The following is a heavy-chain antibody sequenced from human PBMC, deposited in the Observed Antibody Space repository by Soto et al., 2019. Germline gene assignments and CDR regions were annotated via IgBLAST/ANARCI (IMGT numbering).Heavy chain of an antibody. CDR1: GFTFSSYS. J-gene: IGHJ4*02. CDR3: ARLGYCSGGSCYSVFDY. CDR2: ISSSSSYI. V-gene: IGHV3-21*01. Sequence: EVQLVESGGGLVKPGGSLRLSCAASGFTFSSYSMNWVRQAPGKGLEWVSSISSSSSYIYYADSVKGRFTISRDNARNSLYLQMNSLRAEDTAVYYCARLGYCSGGSCYSVFDYWGQGTLVTVSS. D-gene: IGHD2-15*01.